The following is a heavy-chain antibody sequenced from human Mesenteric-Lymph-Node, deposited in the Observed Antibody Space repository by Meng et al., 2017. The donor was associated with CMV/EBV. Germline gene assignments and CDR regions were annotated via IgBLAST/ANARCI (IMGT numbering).Heavy chain of an antibody. CDR2: FSSCSVVI. V-gene: IGHV3-21*01. CDR3: ASETAYGYSGYDYGSRISFDY. D-gene: IGHD5-12*01. J-gene: IGHJ4*02. Sequence: VLWVRQAPGMVLEWLSFFSSCSVVIYYADALMGRFTISSDNAPISLSLQMNSLTAEDMAVYYCASETAYGYSGYDYGSRISFDYWGQGTLVTVSS.